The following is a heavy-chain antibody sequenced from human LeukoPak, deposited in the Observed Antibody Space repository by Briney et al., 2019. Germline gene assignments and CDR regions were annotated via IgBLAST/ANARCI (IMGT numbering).Heavy chain of an antibody. CDR1: GFTFSSYA. D-gene: IGHD6-19*01. Sequence: GGSLRLSRAASGFTFSSYAMHWVRQAPGKGLEWVAVISYDGSNKYYADSVKGRFTISRDNSKNTLYLQMNSLRAEDTAVYYCAGSSGWYAEFDYWGQGTLVTVSS. CDR3: AGSSGWYAEFDY. CDR2: ISYDGSNK. J-gene: IGHJ4*02. V-gene: IGHV3-30-3*01.